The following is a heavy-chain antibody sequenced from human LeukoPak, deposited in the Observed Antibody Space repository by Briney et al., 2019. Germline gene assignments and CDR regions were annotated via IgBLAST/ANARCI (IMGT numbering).Heavy chain of an antibody. CDR3: ARQHRGYYDSSGYYYDY. Sequence: PSETLSLTCTVSGGSISSSSYYWGWIRQPPGKGLEWIGSIYYSGSTYYNPSLKSRVTIPVDTSKNQFSLKLSSVTAADTAVYYCARQHRGYYDSSGYYYDYWGQGTLVTVSS. J-gene: IGHJ4*02. CDR2: IYYSGST. CDR1: GGSISSSSYY. V-gene: IGHV4-39*01. D-gene: IGHD3-22*01.